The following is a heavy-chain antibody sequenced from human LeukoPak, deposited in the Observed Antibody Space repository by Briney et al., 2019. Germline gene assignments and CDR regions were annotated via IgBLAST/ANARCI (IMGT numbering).Heavy chain of an antibody. CDR1: SASISSGTYY. CDR3: ARVSSYYYYYMDV. CDR2: IYTSGST. Sequence: SETLSLTCTVSSASISSGTYYWNWIRQPAGKGLEWIGRIYTSGSTNYNPSLKSRVTMSVDTSKNQFSLKLSSVTAADTAVYYCARVSSYYYYYMDVWGKGTTVTVSS. V-gene: IGHV4-61*02. D-gene: IGHD6-6*01. J-gene: IGHJ6*03.